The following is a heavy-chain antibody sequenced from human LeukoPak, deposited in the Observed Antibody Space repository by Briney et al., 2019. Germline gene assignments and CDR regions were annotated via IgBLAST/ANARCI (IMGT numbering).Heavy chain of an antibody. CDR2: ISGSGGST. D-gene: IGHD3-22*01. Sequence: GGSLRLSCAASRFTFSSYAMSWVRQAPGKGLEWVSAISGSGGSTYYADSVKGRFTISRDNSKNTLYLQMNSLRAEDTAVYYCAKDARYYYDSSGYYYGYWGQGTLVTVSS. CDR3: AKDARYYYDSSGYYYGY. CDR1: RFTFSSYA. V-gene: IGHV3-23*01. J-gene: IGHJ4*02.